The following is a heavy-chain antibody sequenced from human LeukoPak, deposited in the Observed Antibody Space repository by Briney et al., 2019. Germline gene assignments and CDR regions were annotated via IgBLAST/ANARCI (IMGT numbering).Heavy chain of an antibody. Sequence: SETLSLTCTVSGGSISSGDYYWSWIRQPPGKGLEWIGYIYYSGSTYYNPSLKSRVTISVDTSKNQFSLKLSSVTAADTAAYYCARTRIVVVPAAKNWFDPWGQGTLVTVSS. V-gene: IGHV4-30-4*08. CDR1: GGSISSGDYY. CDR2: IYYSGST. J-gene: IGHJ5*02. CDR3: ARTRIVVVPAAKNWFDP. D-gene: IGHD2-2*01.